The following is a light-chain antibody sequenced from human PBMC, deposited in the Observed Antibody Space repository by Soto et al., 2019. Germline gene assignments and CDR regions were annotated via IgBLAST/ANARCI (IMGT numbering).Light chain of an antibody. V-gene: IGLV2-14*03. J-gene: IGLJ1*01. CDR2: DVT. CDR1: SSDVGGFNY. Sequence: QSVLTQPASVSGSPGQSITISCTGTSSDVGGFNYVSWYQQHPGKAPKLMIYDVTNRPSGVSYRFSGSKSGNTASLTISGLQAEEGADYYCNSYTSSSTYVFGTG. CDR3: NSYTSSSTYV.